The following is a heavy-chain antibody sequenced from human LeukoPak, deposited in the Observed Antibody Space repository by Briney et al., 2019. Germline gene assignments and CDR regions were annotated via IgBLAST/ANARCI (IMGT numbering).Heavy chain of an antibody. V-gene: IGHV3-30-3*01. J-gene: IGHJ4*02. CDR3: AREYLGSFDY. CDR2: ISYDGSNK. D-gene: IGHD1-26*01. Sequence: GGSLRLSCATSGFTFSRYAMHWVRQAPGKGLEWVAVISYDGSNKYYADSVKGRFTISRDNSKNTLYLQMNSLRAEDTAVYYCAREYLGSFDYWGQGTLVTVSS. CDR1: GFTFSRYA.